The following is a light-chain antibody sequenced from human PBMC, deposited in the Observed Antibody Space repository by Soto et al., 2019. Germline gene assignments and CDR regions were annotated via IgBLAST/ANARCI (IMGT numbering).Light chain of an antibody. CDR1: ESVSKY. J-gene: IGKJ1*01. CDR3: HQYNDWRT. V-gene: IGKV3-15*01. Sequence: EVVVTQSPATLSVSPGGRAILSCRASESVSKYLAWYQQKPGQAPRLLIYEASARATGIPSRFSGSGSGTEFTLTINSLQSEDFAVYYCHQYNDWRTFGQGTKADIK. CDR2: EAS.